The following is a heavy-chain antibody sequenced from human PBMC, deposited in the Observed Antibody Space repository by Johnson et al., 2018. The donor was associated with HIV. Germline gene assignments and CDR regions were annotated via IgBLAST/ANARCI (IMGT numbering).Heavy chain of an antibody. J-gene: IGHJ3*02. CDR1: GFTFTSHG. D-gene: IGHD1-26*01. V-gene: IGHV3-30*18. CDR3: AKDKAVGATHYFAFDI. CDR2: ISYDGSNK. Sequence: QVQLVESGGGVVQPGRSLRLSCAVSGFTFTSHGMHWVRQAPGKGLEWVAVISYDGSNKYYADSVKGRFTISRDNSKNTLYLQMSSLRTEDTAVYYCAKDKAVGATHYFAFDIWGQGTMVTVSS.